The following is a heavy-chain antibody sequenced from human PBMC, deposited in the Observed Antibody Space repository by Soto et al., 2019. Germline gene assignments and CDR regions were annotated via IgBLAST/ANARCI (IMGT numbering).Heavy chain of an antibody. J-gene: IGHJ6*02. CDR3: ARDIMGTNYYYYGMDV. CDR2: MYHTGST. V-gene: IGHV4-59*01. CDR1: GGSISGYC. Sequence: PSETLSLACTVSGGSISGYCWSWVRQPPGKGLEWIGYMYHTGSTVYNPSFKSRVTISVDTSKNQFSLKLNSVTAADTAVYYCARDIMGTNYYYYGMDVWGQGTTVT. D-gene: IGHD2-8*01.